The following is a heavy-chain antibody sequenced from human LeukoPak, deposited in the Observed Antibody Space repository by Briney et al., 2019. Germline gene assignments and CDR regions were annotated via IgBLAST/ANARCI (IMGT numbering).Heavy chain of an antibody. D-gene: IGHD6-19*01. CDR1: GGSISSSSYY. CDR3: ARETSLAGFASGLGFNY. Sequence: SETLSLTCTVSGGSISSSSYYWGWIRQPPGKGLEWIGSIYYSGSTYYNPSLKSRVTISVDTSKNQFSLKLTSVTAADTATYYCARETSLAGFASGLGFNYWGQGILVTVSS. V-gene: IGHV4-39*07. J-gene: IGHJ4*02. CDR2: IYYSGST.